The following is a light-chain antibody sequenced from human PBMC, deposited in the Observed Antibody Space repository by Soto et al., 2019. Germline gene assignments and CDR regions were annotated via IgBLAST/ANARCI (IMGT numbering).Light chain of an antibody. J-gene: IGLJ3*02. V-gene: IGLV2-23*03. CDR3: CSYTGSSTFVV. CDR2: EGS. CDR1: SSDVGSYDL. Sequence: QSVLTQPASVSGSPGQSITISCTGTSSDVGSYDLVSWYQQHPGKAPKLMIYEGSNRPSGVSNRFSGSKSGNAASLTISGLQAEDEADYYCCSYTGSSTFVVFGGGTNFTVL.